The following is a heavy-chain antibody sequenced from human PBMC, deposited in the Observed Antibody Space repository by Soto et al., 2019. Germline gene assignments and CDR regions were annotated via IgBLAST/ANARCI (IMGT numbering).Heavy chain of an antibody. D-gene: IGHD6-19*01. CDR2: INPNSGGT. J-gene: IGHJ6*02. V-gene: IGHV1-2*04. CDR1: GYTFTGYY. CDR3: ARDVGIAVAGKGYGMDV. Sequence: ASVKVSCKASGYTFTGYYMHWVRQAPGQGLEWMGWINPNSGGTNYAQKFQGWVTMTRDTSISTAYMELSRLRSDDTAVYYCARDVGIAVAGKGYGMDVCGQGTTVTVSS.